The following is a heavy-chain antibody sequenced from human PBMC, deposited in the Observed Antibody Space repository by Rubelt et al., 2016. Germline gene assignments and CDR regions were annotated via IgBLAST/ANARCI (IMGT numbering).Heavy chain of an antibody. D-gene: IGHD2-21*01. J-gene: IGHJ4*02. CDR1: GGSFSGYY. Sequence: QVQLQQWGAGLLKPSETLSLTCAVYGGSFSGYYWSWIRQPPGKGLEWIGEIHHSGSTNYNPSLKSRVTISIDTSKDQSSLTLTSVTTAETAVYFCARHRADDPIAFFDYWGRGTLVTVSS. CDR2: IHHSGST. CDR3: ARHRADDPIAFFDY. V-gene: IGHV4-34*01.